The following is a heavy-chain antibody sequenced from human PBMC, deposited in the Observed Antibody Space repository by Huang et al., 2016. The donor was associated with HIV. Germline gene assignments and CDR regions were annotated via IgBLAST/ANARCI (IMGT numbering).Heavy chain of an antibody. V-gene: IGHV3-21*01. CDR2: ISPSSRFI. CDR3: ARDRGQQLSPFDS. J-gene: IGHJ4*02. Sequence: EVQLVESGGGLVKPGGSLRLSCAASGFSLDSYNMYWVRQTPGKGLEWVSSISPSSRFIDYADSVNGRFSISRDNAKNSLYLQMNNLRGEDTAVYYCARDRGQQLSPFDSWGQGTLVTVSS. CDR1: GFSLDSYN. D-gene: IGHD6-13*01.